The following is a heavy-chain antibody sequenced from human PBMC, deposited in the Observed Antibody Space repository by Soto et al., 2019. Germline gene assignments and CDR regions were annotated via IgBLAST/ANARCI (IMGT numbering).Heavy chain of an antibody. D-gene: IGHD3-10*01. V-gene: IGHV1-8*01. Sequence: ASVKVSCKASGYTFTNYEINWVRQATGQGLEWLGWMNPNNGNTGHAQKFQGRVTMTRNTSISTAYMELSSPRSEDTAVYYCTRIGDLPFYGSGAYRVYYYYMDVWGKGTTVTVSS. CDR3: TRIGDLPFYGSGAYRVYYYYMDV. J-gene: IGHJ6*03. CDR1: GYTFTNYE. CDR2: MNPNNGNT.